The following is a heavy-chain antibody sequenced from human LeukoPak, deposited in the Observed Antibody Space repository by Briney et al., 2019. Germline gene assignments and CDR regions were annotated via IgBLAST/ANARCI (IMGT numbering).Heavy chain of an antibody. V-gene: IGHV3-23*01. CDR1: GFTFSSYS. D-gene: IGHD3-3*01. Sequence: GGSLRLSCAASGFTFSSYSMSWVRQAPGKGLEWVSAISHSGGNTYYADSVTGRFTISRDNSKNTLYPQMNSLRAEDTAVYYCAKGGLLRFLEWLSHFDYWGQGTLVTVSS. CDR2: ISHSGGNT. J-gene: IGHJ4*02. CDR3: AKGGLLRFLEWLSHFDY.